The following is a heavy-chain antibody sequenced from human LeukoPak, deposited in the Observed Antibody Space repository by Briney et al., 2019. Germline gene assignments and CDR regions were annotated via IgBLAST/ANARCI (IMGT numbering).Heavy chain of an antibody. CDR3: ARVWPCANGVCPDVFES. Sequence: ASVKVSCKASGYTFTGYYMHWVRQAPGQGLEWMGWIIPNSGGTHYAQKFQGRATMTRYMSISSDSMDPSSLTSNDPAVYYCARVWPCANGVCPDVFESWGQGTPVTVSS. D-gene: IGHD2-8*01. CDR1: GYTFTGYY. J-gene: IGHJ4*02. V-gene: IGHV1-2*02. CDR2: IIPNSGGT.